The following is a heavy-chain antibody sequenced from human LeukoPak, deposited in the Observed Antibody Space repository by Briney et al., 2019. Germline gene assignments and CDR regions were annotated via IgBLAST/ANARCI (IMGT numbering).Heavy chain of an antibody. CDR3: VRGTLKNWFDP. Sequence: SETLSLTCTVSGGSISSGGYYWSWIRQHPGKGLEWIGYIYYSGSTYYNPSLKSRVTISVDTSKNQFSLKLSSVTAADTAVYYCVRGTLKNWFDPWGQGTLVTVSS. CDR1: GGSISSGGYY. J-gene: IGHJ5*02. CDR2: IYYSGST. V-gene: IGHV4-31*03.